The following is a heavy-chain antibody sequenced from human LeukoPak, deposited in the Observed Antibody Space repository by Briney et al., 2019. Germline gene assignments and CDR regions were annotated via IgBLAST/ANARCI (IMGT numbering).Heavy chain of an antibody. J-gene: IGHJ4*02. CDR2: ISYDGSNK. CDR3: ARESGTTTGTFDY. Sequence: GRSLRLSCAASGFTFSSYAMHWVRQAPGKGLEWVAVISYDGSNKYYADSVKGRFTISRDNSKNTLYLQMNGLRAEDTAVYYCARESGTTTGTFDYWGQGTLVTVSS. CDR1: GFTFSSYA. V-gene: IGHV3-30-3*01. D-gene: IGHD1-26*01.